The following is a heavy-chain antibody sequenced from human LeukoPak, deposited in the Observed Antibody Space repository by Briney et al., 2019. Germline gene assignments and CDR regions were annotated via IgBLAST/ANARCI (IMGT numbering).Heavy chain of an antibody. CDR1: GFTFSSFA. Sequence: GGSLRLSCAASGFTFSSFAMSWVRQAPGKGLEWVSIIGAGGSKTYYADSVKGRFTISRDNSKNTLYLQMNSLTDEDTAVYYCAKKWGVGTTTLDYFDYWGQGTLVTVSS. CDR3: AKKWGVGTTTLDYFDY. J-gene: IGHJ4*02. CDR2: IGAGGSKT. D-gene: IGHD1-26*01. V-gene: IGHV3-23*01.